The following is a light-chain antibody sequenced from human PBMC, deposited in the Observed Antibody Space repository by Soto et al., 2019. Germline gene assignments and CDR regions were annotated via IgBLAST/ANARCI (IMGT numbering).Light chain of an antibody. CDR2: DAS. CDR3: QQYNSYSPTT. V-gene: IGKV1-5*01. CDR1: QSISSW. Sequence: DIQMTQSPSTLSASVGDRVTITCRASQSISSWLAWYQQKPGKAPKLLIYDASSLESGVPSRFSGSGSGTEFTLTISSLQPDDFATYYCQQYNSYSPTTFGQGTNLEIK. J-gene: IGKJ2*01.